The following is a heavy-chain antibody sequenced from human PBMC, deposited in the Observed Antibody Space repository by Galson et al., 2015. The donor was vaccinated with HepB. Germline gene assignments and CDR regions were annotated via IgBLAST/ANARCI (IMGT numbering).Heavy chain of an antibody. J-gene: IGHJ4*02. D-gene: IGHD4-17*01. CDR3: AKRMAHNGAYFDY. V-gene: IGHV3-23*01. CDR1: GFTFSSYA. Sequence: SLRLSCAASGFTFSSYAMSWVRQAPGKGLEWVSAISNSGSSTYYTDSVKGRFTISRDNSKNTLYLQMNTLRTEDTAVYYCAKRMAHNGAYFDYRGQGTLVTVSS. CDR2: ISNSGSST.